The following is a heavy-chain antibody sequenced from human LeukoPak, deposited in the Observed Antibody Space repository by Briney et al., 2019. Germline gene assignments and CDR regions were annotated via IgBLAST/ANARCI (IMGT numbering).Heavy chain of an antibody. V-gene: IGHV5-51*01. J-gene: IGHJ2*01. CDR1: GYDFTKYW. Sequence: GESLKISCQTSGYDFTKYWIGWVRQKSGRGLEWMGIIYPDDSDTRYNPSFQGQVIITADKSVNTAHLQWSSLKASDTALYYCARPLGSDVVLVPSAFDLWGRGTLVTVSS. CDR2: IYPDDSDT. D-gene: IGHD2-21*01. CDR3: ARPLGSDVVLVPSAFDL.